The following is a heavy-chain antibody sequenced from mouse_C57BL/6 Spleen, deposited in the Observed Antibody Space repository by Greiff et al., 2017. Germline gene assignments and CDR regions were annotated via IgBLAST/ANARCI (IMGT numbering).Heavy chain of an antibody. CDR2: IWGDGSS. Sequence: VKVVESGPGLVAPSQSLSITCTASGFSLTSYGVSWVRQPPGKGLEWLGVIWGDGSSNYHSALISRLSISKDNSKSQVFLKLNSLQTDDTATYYCAKPVNPYYAMDYWGQGTSVTVSS. D-gene: IGHD2-2*01. V-gene: IGHV2-3*01. CDR1: GFSLTSYG. CDR3: AKPVNPYYAMDY. J-gene: IGHJ4*01.